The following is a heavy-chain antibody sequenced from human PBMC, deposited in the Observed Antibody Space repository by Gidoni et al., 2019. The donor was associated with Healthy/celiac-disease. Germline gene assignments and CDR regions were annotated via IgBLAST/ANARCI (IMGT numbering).Heavy chain of an antibody. V-gene: IGHV3-21*01. CDR1: GFTFSSYR. CDR2: ISSSSSYI. D-gene: IGHD3-22*01. CDR3: ARDHYYDSSGYYYRHWYFDL. J-gene: IGHJ2*01. Sequence: EVQLVEPGGGLVKPGGSLKLSCAASGFTFSSYRMHWVRQAPGKGLEWGSSISSSSSYIYYADSVKGRFTISRDNAKNSLYLQMNSLRAEDTAVYYCARDHYYDSSGYYYRHWYFDLWGRGTLVTVSS.